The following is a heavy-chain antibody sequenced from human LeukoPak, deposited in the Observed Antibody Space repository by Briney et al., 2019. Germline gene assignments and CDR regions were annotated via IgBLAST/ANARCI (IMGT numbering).Heavy chain of an antibody. Sequence: GESLRLSCAASGFTFSSYAMSWVRQAPGKGLEWVSAISGSGTGSYYADSVKGRFTISRDNAKNTVYLQMNSLRAEDTAVYYCAKDRPASHGSGSFGDYWGQGTLVAVST. CDR3: AKDRPASHGSGSFGDY. CDR1: GFTFSSYA. CDR2: ISGSGTGS. D-gene: IGHD3-10*01. V-gene: IGHV3-23*01. J-gene: IGHJ4*02.